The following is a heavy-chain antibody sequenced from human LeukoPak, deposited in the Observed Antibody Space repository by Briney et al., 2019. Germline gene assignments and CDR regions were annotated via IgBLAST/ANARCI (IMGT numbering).Heavy chain of an antibody. D-gene: IGHD2-15*01. V-gene: IGHV4-61*02. CDR2: ISSSGST. CDR1: GDSISSGDYY. CDR3: ATQRGYCSGGSCYWFDP. J-gene: IGHJ5*02. Sequence: SQTLSLTCTVSGDSISSGDYYWSWIRQPAGKGLEWIGRISSSGSTNYNPSLKSRVTISVDTSKNQFSLKLSSVTAADTAVYYCATQRGYCSGGSCYWFDPWGQGTLVTVSS.